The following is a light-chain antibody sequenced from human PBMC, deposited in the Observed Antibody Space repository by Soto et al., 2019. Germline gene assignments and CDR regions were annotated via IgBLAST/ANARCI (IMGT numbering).Light chain of an antibody. J-gene: IGKJ1*01. V-gene: IGKV3-15*01. Sequence: EVVMTQSPATLSMSPGERATLSCRASQSVSSSLAWYQQKPGQAPRLLIYGASTRATGIPDRFSGSGSETEFTPTISRLQAEDFAIYYCQQYNNWLTFGPGTKVEIK. CDR1: QSVSSS. CDR3: QQYNNWLT. CDR2: GAS.